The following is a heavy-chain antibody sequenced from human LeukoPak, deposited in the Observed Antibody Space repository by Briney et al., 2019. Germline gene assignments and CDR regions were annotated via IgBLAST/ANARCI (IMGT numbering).Heavy chain of an antibody. CDR2: ISDSVSTT. CDR1: GFTFSSYA. CDR3: AKGHFKDSSGYYPYYFDY. V-gene: IGHV3-23*01. J-gene: IGHJ4*02. D-gene: IGHD3-22*01. Sequence: GGSLRLSCAASGFTFSSYAMSWVRQAPGKGLEWVSGISDSVSTTYYADPVKGRSTISRDNSKNTLYLQMNSLRAEDTAVYYCAKGHFKDSSGYYPYYFDYWGQGTLVTVSS.